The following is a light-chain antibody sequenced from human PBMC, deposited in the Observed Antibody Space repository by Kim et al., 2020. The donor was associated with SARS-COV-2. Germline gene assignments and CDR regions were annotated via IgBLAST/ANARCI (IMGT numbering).Light chain of an antibody. Sequence: QSALTQPPSASGPPGQSVAISCTGTSSDVGAYNYVSWYQQHPGKAPKLITYELNKRPSGVPDRFSGSKSGNTASLTVSGLQAEDEADYYCSSYAGSNNVLFGGGTQLIVL. CDR3: SSYAGSNNVL. V-gene: IGLV2-8*01. CDR1: SSDVGAYNY. CDR2: ELN. J-gene: IGLJ2*01.